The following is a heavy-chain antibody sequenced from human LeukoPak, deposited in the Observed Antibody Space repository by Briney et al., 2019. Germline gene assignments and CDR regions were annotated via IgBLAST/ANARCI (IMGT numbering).Heavy chain of an antibody. Sequence: SETLSLTCTVSGGSISSYYWSWIRQPPGKGLEWIGYIYYRGSTYYNPSLKSRVTISVDTSKNQFSLKLSSVTAADTAVYYCARDSQGSGSYYNPKGSWFDPWGQGTLVTVSS. J-gene: IGHJ5*02. V-gene: IGHV4-59*12. CDR2: IYYRGST. D-gene: IGHD3-10*01. CDR3: ARDSQGSGSYYNPKGSWFDP. CDR1: GGSISSYY.